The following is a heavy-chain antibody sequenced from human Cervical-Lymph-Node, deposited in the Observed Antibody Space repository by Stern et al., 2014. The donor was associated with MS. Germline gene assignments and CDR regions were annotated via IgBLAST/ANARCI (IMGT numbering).Heavy chain of an antibody. Sequence: QVTLKESGPTLLKPTQTLTLTCTLSGLSVSTDGVGVGWIRQPPGKALEWLTIIYWDADKRYNPSLKSRVTITKYTAKIQVVLTMTNMDPVDTATYYCAHSLRRRNCSGGRCYYFDYWGQGTLVTVSS. CDR2: IYWDADK. V-gene: IGHV2-5*02. CDR1: GLSVSTDGVG. D-gene: IGHD2-15*01. CDR3: AHSLRRRNCSGGRCYYFDY. J-gene: IGHJ4*02.